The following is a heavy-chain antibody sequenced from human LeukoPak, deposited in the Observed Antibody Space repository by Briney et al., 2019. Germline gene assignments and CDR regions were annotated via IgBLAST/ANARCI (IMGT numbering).Heavy chain of an antibody. D-gene: IGHD3-22*01. CDR3: AKAFDSSGYYFPDYYYYGMDV. V-gene: IGHV3-23*01. CDR2: ISGSGGST. J-gene: IGHJ6*02. CDR1: GFTFSSYA. Sequence: PGGSLRLSCAASGFTFSSYAMSWVRQAPGKGLEWVSAISGSGGSTYYADSVKGRFTISRDNSKNTLYLQMNSLRAEDTAVYYCAKAFDSSGYYFPDYYYYGMDVWGQGTTVTVSS.